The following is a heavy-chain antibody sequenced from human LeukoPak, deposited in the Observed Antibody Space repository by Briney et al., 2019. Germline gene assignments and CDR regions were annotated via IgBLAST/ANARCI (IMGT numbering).Heavy chain of an antibody. V-gene: IGHV3-30-3*01. Sequence: GGSLRLSCAASGFTFSSYAMHWVRQAPGKGLEWVAVISYDGSNKYYADSVKGRLTISRDNSKNTLYLQMNSLRVEDTAVYYCANGYSSSWYGFGYWGQGTLVIVSS. CDR2: ISYDGSNK. CDR3: ANGYSSSWYGFGY. CDR1: GFTFSSYA. D-gene: IGHD6-13*01. J-gene: IGHJ4*02.